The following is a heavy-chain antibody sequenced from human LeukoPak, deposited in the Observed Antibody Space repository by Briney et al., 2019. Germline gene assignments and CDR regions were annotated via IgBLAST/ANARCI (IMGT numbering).Heavy chain of an antibody. J-gene: IGHJ4*01. CDR1: GGSIRIYY. V-gene: IGHV4-59*08. D-gene: IGHD3-10*01. Sequence: PSETLSLTCTVAGGSIRIYYWSWIRQPPGKGLEWIAHIHDSRRPSYPHSPKRRITVSVDTSKSHFSLRLRSVTAADTAVYYCARHLSVGSYPLDHWGHGPLVTVSS. CDR2: IHDSRRP. CDR3: ARHLSVGSYPLDH.